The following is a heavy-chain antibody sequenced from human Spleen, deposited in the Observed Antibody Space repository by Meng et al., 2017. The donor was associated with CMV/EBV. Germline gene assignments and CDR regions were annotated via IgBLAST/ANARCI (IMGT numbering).Heavy chain of an antibody. CDR3: ARGMSIAAPRFFVY. Sequence: GGSLRLSCAASGFTFNTYSMTWVRQAPGKGLEWVSYISSSGTTIHYADSVKGRFTNSRDNGKNSLYLQMNSLRAEDTALYYCARGMSIAAPRFFVYWGQGALVTVSS. D-gene: IGHD6-6*01. CDR2: ISSSGTTI. J-gene: IGHJ4*02. V-gene: IGHV3-48*04. CDR1: GFTFNTYS.